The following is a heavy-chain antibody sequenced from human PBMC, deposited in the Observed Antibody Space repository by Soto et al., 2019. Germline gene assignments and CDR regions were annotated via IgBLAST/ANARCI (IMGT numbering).Heavy chain of an antibody. CDR3: ARGAAQAVACTVGFDY. CDR2: INHSGIT. J-gene: IGHJ4*02. V-gene: IGHV4-34*01. CDR1: GGSFSGYY. D-gene: IGHD6-19*01. Sequence: QVQLQQWGAGLLKPSETLSLTCAVYGGSFSGYYWSWIRQPPGMGLEWIGEINHSGITNYNPSIKMRGTISVDTSKNPFSLKLSSVTAADTAVYYCARGAAQAVACTVGFDYWGQGTLVTGSS.